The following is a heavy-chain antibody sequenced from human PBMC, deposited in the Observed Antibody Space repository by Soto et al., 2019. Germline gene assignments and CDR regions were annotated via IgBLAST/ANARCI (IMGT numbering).Heavy chain of an antibody. CDR1: GFTFRSYS. V-gene: IGHV3-48*04. Sequence: GGSLRLSCAASGFTFRSYSMNWVRQAPGKGLDWISYISASTTSIYYADSVQGRFTISRDNAKNSLYLQMNSLRAEDTAVYYCAREIVVARGASYFDHWGPGTLVTVSS. CDR3: AREIVVARGASYFDH. CDR2: ISASTTSI. J-gene: IGHJ4*02. D-gene: IGHD2-2*01.